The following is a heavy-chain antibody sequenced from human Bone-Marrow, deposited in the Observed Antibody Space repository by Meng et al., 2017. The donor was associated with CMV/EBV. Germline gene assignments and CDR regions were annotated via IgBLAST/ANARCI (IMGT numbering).Heavy chain of an antibody. D-gene: IGHD3-16*02. CDR2: INPNNGAT. CDR3: ATHYVWGNYRYLVGGY. Sequence: SGYTFTGYYIHWVRQAPGQGLEWMGWINPNNGATNYAQKFQGRVTMTRHTPISTAYMELSRLRSDDTAVYYCATHYVWGNYRYLVGGYWGQGTLVTVSS. V-gene: IGHV1-2*02. CDR1: GYTFTGYY. J-gene: IGHJ4*02.